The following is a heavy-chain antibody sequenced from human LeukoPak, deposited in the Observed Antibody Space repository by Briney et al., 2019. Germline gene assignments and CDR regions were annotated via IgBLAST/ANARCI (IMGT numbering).Heavy chain of an antibody. J-gene: IGHJ4*02. Sequence: ASVNVSCKASVGTFSSYAISWVRQAPGQGREWVGRIIPMLGIANYAQKFQGRVTITADKSTSTAYMELSSLRTEDTAVYYCARALEYSSGAGLIFDYCSQGTLVIVYS. V-gene: IGHV1-69*04. D-gene: IGHD6-19*01. CDR1: VGTFSSYA. CDR3: ARALEYSSGAGLIFDY. CDR2: IIPMLGIA.